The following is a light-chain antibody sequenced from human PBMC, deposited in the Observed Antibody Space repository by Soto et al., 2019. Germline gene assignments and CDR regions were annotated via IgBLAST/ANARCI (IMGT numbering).Light chain of an antibody. CDR1: QSVLYSSNNKNY. CDR3: QQYYSTPNT. CDR2: WAS. Sequence: DIVMTQSPDSLAVSLAERATINCKSSQSVLYSSNNKNYLSWYQQQPGQPPKLLIYWASTRESGVPDRFSGSGSGTDFTLTISSLQAEDVAVYYCQQYYSTPNTFGQGTKLEIK. V-gene: IGKV4-1*01. J-gene: IGKJ2*01.